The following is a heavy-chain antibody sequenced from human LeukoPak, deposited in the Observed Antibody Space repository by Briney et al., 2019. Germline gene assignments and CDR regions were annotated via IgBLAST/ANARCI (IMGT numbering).Heavy chain of an antibody. CDR2: IKYDSSQK. D-gene: IGHD1-7*01. CDR1: GFTFSSSW. J-gene: IGHJ4*02. CDR3: TRNREWNLWDY. V-gene: IGHV3-7*01. Sequence: GGSLRLSCAASGFTFSSSWMTWVRQTPGKGLEWVANIKYDSSQKDYVDSVRDRFTISRDNAKNALYPQMNTLRVEDTAMYYCTRNREWNLWDYWGQGTLVTVSS.